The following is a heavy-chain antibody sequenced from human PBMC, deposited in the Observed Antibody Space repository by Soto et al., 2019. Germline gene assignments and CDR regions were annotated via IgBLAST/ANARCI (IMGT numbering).Heavy chain of an antibody. CDR3: ARRPYPDYYDSSGYRNNWFDP. J-gene: IGHJ5*02. V-gene: IGHV3-23*01. Sequence: PGGSLRLSCAASGFTFSSYAMSWVRQAPGKGLEWVSAISGSGGSTYYADSVKGRFTTSRDNSKNTLYLQMNSLRAEDTAVYYCARRPYPDYYDSSGYRNNWFDPWGQGTLVTVSS. CDR1: GFTFSSYA. D-gene: IGHD3-22*01. CDR2: ISGSGGST.